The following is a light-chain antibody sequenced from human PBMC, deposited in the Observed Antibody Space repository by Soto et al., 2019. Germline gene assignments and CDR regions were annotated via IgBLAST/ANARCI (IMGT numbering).Light chain of an antibody. CDR1: DSNIGGYNY. CDR2: DIF. CDR3: CSYQAGHTYV. V-gene: IGLV2-11*01. Sequence: QSALTQPRSVSGSPGPSVTISCTGTDSNIGGYNYVAWYQQHPGKAPRLMIYDIFKRASGIPDRFSASKSGNTAALTISGLQAEDEADYYFCSYQAGHTYVFGTGTKLTVL. J-gene: IGLJ1*01.